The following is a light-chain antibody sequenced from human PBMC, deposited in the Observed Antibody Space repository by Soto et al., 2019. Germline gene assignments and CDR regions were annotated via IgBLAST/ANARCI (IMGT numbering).Light chain of an antibody. CDR1: SSNIGAGYD. CDR3: QSSDSSLSVV. CDR2: GNS. J-gene: IGLJ2*01. V-gene: IGLV1-40*01. Sequence: QSVLTQPPSVSGAPGQRVTISCTGSSSNIGAGYDVHWYQQLPGTAPKLLIYGNSNRPSGVPDRFSGSKSGTSASLAITGLQAEDEADYYCQSSDSSLSVVFVGGTKLTVL.